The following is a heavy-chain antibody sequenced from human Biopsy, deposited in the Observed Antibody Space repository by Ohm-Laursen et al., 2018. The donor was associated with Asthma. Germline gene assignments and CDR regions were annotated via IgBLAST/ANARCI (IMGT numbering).Heavy chain of an antibody. CDR3: VRDGTDDAFDI. CDR2: ISKDASTQ. CDR1: GFSFSNFA. D-gene: IGHD1-1*01. J-gene: IGHJ3*02. V-gene: IGHV3-30*01. Sequence: FLRLSRPPSGFSFSNFAIYWVRQAPGKGLEWVGVISKDASTQDYADSVKGRFTMARDNSMNTLDLQMNSLREEDRAVYYCVRDGTDDAFDIWGQGTVVSVSS.